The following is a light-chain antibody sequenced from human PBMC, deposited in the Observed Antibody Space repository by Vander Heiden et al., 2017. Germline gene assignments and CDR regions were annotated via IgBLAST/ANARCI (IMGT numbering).Light chain of an antibody. CDR3: QSYDSSLSGWV. J-gene: IGLJ3*02. Sequence: QSVLTQPPSVSGAPGQRVTISCTGSSSNIGAGYDVHWYQQRPGPAPKLLIEGNSNRPSGVPDRVSGSKSGTSASLAITGLQAEEEADYYCQSYDSSLSGWVFGGGTKLTVL. V-gene: IGLV1-40*01. CDR2: GNS. CDR1: SSNIGAGYD.